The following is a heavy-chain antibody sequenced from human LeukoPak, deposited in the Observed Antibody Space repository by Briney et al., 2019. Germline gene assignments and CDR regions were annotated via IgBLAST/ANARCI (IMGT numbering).Heavy chain of an antibody. CDR3: AKDGGLWVSAHWGDS. J-gene: IGHJ4*02. V-gene: IGHV3-23*01. D-gene: IGHD7-27*01. CDR1: GFTFSSYT. CDR2: ITTGGPDT. Sequence: GGSLRLSCTASGFTFSSYTMSWVRQAPGKGLKWVSTITTGGPDTYYADSVKGRFTVSRDDSKNTLYLQMNSLRAEDTAVYYCAKDGGLWVSAHWGDSWGRGTLVTVSS.